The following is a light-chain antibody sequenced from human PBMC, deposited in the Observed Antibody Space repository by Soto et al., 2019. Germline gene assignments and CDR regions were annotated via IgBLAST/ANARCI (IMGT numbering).Light chain of an antibody. Sequence: EIVMKQSPATLSVSPGERATLSCRASQRISNNLHCYQQKVGQAPSLLIYGATTMDTGIPASFSGSGSGKECTLTISNLQTYDCAVYYCQQYNKWHPLTVGGGTKLDIK. CDR2: GAT. V-gene: IGKV3-15*01. CDR3: QQYNKWHPLT. CDR1: QRISNN. J-gene: IGKJ4*01.